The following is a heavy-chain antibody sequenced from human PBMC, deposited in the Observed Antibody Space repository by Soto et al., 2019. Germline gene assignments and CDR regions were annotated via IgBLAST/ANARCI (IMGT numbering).Heavy chain of an antibody. CDR2: INPSGGST. D-gene: IGHD2-2*01. J-gene: IGHJ4*02. CDR1: GYTFTSYY. V-gene: IGHV1-46*01. CDR3: ASLVRSYGSSFAY. Sequence: QVQLVQSGAEVKKPGASVKGSCKASGYTFTSYYMHWVRQAPGQGLEWMGIINPSGGSTSLAQKFQGRVTMTRDTSKSTVYMELSSLRSEDTAGYYWASLVRSYGSSFAYWGQGTLGTVSS.